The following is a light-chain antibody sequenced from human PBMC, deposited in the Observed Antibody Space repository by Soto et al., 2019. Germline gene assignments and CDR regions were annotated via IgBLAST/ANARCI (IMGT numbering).Light chain of an antibody. V-gene: IGLV2-14*01. CDR1: SSDVGVYNY. CDR3: SSYSSVTTLWV. J-gene: IGLJ3*02. Sequence: QSALTQPRSVSGSPGQSVTISCTGTSSDVGVYNYVSWYQQHPGKAPKLIIYEVSNRPSGVSNRFSGSKSGNTASLTVSGLQAEDEADYYCSSYSSVTTLWVFGGGTKLTVL. CDR2: EVS.